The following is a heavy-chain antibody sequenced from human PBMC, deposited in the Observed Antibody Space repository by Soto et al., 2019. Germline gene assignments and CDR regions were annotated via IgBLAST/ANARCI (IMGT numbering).Heavy chain of an antibody. CDR1: GYTFSNYG. CDR2: ISGYNGTP. V-gene: IGHV1-18*01. Sequence: QVQLVQSGAEVKKPGASVTVSCKTSGYTFSNYGINWVRQAPGQGLEWMGWISGYNGTPNYEQPVQGRVTMTTATSTGTVYMELRSLKSDHTAIYYCSRFIMVGGWFDPNYYHGMDVWRQGTTVTVSS. D-gene: IGHD6-19*01. J-gene: IGHJ6*02. CDR3: SRFIMVGGWFDPNYYHGMDV.